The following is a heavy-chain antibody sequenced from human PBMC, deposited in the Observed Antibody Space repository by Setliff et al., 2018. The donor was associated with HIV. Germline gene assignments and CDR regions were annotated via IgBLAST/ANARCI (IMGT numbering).Heavy chain of an antibody. CDR3: ARDSSGCHKNYYYYYYMDV. Sequence: PSETLSLTCTVSGGSISPYYWSWIRQPAGKGLEWIGRIYSSGSTNYNPSLRSRVTMSVDTSKNQISLKLSSVTAADTAVYSCARDSSGCHKNYYYYYYMDVWGKGTTVTVSS. CDR2: IYSSGST. V-gene: IGHV4-4*07. D-gene: IGHD3-22*01. J-gene: IGHJ6*03. CDR1: GGSISPYY.